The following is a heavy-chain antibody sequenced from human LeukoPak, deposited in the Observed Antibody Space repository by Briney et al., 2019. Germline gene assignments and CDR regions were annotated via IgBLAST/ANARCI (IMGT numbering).Heavy chain of an antibody. Sequence: SVKVSCKASGCTFSSYVISWVRQAPGQGLEWMGGIIPIFGTANYAQMFQGRVTITADESTSTAYMELSSLRSEDTAVSSCARDPSGGYFDYWGQGTLVTVSS. CDR1: GCTFSSYV. CDR3: ARDPSGGYFDY. V-gene: IGHV1-69*13. D-gene: IGHD1-14*01. J-gene: IGHJ4*02. CDR2: IIPIFGTA.